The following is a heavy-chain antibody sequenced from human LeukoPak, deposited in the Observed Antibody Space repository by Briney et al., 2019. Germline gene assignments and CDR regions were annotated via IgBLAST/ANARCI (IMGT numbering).Heavy chain of an antibody. D-gene: IGHD5-24*01. CDR3: ARDLTDRDGYNSNWFDP. J-gene: IGHJ5*02. CDR1: GGTFSSYA. V-gene: IGHV1-69*05. Sequence: SVKVSCKASGGTFSSYAISWVRQAPGQGLEWMGRIIPIFGTANYAQKFQGRVTITTDESTSTAYMELSSRRSEDTAVYYCARDLTDRDGYNSNWFDPWGQGTLVTVSS. CDR2: IIPIFGTA.